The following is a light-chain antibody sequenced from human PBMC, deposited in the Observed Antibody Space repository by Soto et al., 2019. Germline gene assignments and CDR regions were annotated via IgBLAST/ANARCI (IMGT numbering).Light chain of an antibody. V-gene: IGKV1-5*03. CDR1: QSINSG. Sequence: DIQLTQSPSTLSASVGDRVTITCRASQSINSGLGWYQQRPGKAPKLLVYKASSLESGVPSRFSGSGSGTEFTLTISTLQPDDFATYYCQQYEGYPLTFGGGTKVEI. J-gene: IGKJ4*01. CDR2: KAS. CDR3: QQYEGYPLT.